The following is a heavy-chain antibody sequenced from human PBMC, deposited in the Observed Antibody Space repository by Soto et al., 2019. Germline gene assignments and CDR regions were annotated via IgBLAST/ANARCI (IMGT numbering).Heavy chain of an antibody. J-gene: IGHJ4*02. D-gene: IGHD5-12*01. V-gene: IGHV4-59*01. CDR1: GGSISSYY. CDR2: IYYSGST. CDR3: ARDREDSEWLFDY. Sequence: SETLSLTCTVSGGSISSYYWSWIRQPPGKGLEWIGYIYYSGSTNYNPSLKSRVTISVDTSKNQFSLKLSSVTAADTAVYYCARDREDSEWLFDYWGQGTLVTVSS.